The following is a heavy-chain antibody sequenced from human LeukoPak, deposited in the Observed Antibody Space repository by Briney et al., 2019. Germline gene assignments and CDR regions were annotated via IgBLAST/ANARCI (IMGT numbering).Heavy chain of an antibody. CDR1: GGSISSYY. CDR2: IYYSGST. CDR3: ARLSSSPLGYYGMDV. V-gene: IGHV4-59*08. J-gene: IGHJ6*02. Sequence: SETLSLTCTVSGGSISSYYWSWIRQPPGKGLEWIGYIYYSGSTNYNPSLKSRVTISVDTSKNQFSLKLSSVTAADTAVYYCARLSSSPLGYYGMDVWGQGTTVTVSS. D-gene: IGHD6-13*01.